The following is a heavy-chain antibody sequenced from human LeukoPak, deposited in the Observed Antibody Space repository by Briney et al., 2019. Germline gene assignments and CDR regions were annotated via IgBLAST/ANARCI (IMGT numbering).Heavy chain of an antibody. D-gene: IGHD6-13*01. Sequence: VASVKVSCKVSVYTLTELSMHWVRQAPGKGLEWMGGFDPEDGETIYAQKFQGRVTMTEDTSTDTAYMELSSLRSEDTAVYYCATVRSIAAADQYYYYGMDVWGQGTTVTVSS. CDR3: ATVRSIAAADQYYYYGMDV. CDR2: FDPEDGET. CDR1: VYTLTELS. V-gene: IGHV1-24*01. J-gene: IGHJ6*02.